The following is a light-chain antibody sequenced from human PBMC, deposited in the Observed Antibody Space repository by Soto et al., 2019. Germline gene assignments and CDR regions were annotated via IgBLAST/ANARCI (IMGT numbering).Light chain of an antibody. CDR3: QHYDNLPPFT. V-gene: IGKV1-33*01. CDR2: GAS. CDR1: QDIRKY. Sequence: DIPMTQSPSSLSASVGDRVTITCQASQDIRKYLNWYQQKPGRAPKLLIYGASNLATGVPSRFSGSGYGTDFTFTISSLQPEDIATYYCQHYDNLPPFTFGPGTKVAIK. J-gene: IGKJ3*01.